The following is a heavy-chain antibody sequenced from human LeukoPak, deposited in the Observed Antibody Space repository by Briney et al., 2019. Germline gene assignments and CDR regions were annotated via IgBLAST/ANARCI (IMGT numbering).Heavy chain of an antibody. Sequence: GGSLRLSCAASGFTFSDYYMSWIRQAPGKGLEWVSYISSSGSTIYYADSVKGRFTISRDNAKNSLYLQMNSLRGDDTAVYYCARDRSGSSYYYDAMDVWGQGTTVIVSS. CDR1: GFTFSDYY. V-gene: IGHV3-11*04. J-gene: IGHJ6*02. CDR2: ISSSGSTI. CDR3: ARDRSGSSYYYDAMDV. D-gene: IGHD1-26*01.